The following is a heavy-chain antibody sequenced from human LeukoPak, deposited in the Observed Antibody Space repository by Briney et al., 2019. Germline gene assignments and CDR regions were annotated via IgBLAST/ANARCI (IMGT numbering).Heavy chain of an antibody. CDR1: GGSISSSSYY. D-gene: IGHD6-13*01. V-gene: IGHV4-39*02. CDR2: IYYSGST. J-gene: IGHJ4*02. CDR3: ARASAAAGTFDY. Sequence: PSETLSLTCTVSGGSISSSSYYWGWIRQPPGKGLEWIGSIYYSGSTYYIPSLKSRVTISVDTSKNHFSLKLSSVTAADTAVYYCARASAAAGTFDYWGQGTLVTVSS.